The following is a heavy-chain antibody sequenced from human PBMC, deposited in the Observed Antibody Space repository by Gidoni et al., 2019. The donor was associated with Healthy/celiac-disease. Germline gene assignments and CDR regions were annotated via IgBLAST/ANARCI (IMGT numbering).Heavy chain of an antibody. J-gene: IGHJ4*02. V-gene: IGHV4-34*01. CDR2: LNHSGST. CDR3: ARLVGATTWIDY. CDR1: AWSFSGYY. D-gene: IGHD1-26*01. Sequence: QVQLQQWCPGLLKPSQTLSLNCAVYAWSFSGYYWSWIRQPPGKGLEWLGELNHSGSTTYNPSLKSRVTISVDTSKNQFSLKLSSVTAADTAVYYCARLVGATTWIDYWGQGTLVTVSS.